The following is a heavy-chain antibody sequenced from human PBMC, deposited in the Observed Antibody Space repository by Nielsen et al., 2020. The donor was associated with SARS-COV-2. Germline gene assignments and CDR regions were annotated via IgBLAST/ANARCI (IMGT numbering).Heavy chain of an antibody. V-gene: IGHV3-15*01. CDR3: AKDLGRFGELLPKGVHYYGMDV. Sequence: GESLKISCAASGFTFSNAWMSWVRQAPGKGLEWVGRIKSKTDGGTTDYAAPVKGRFTISRDDSKNTLYLQMNSLRAEDTAVYYCAKDLGRFGELLPKGVHYYGMDVWGQGTTVTVSS. CDR1: GFTFSNAW. CDR2: IKSKTDGGTT. J-gene: IGHJ6*02. D-gene: IGHD3-10*01.